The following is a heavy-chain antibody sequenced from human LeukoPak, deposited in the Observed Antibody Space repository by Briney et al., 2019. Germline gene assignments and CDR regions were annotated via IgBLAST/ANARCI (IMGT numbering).Heavy chain of an antibody. CDR1: GGSFSGYY. CDR2: INHSGST. V-gene: IGHV4-34*01. CDR3: ARDRIQLWYAYYFDY. J-gene: IGHJ4*02. Sequence: SETLSLTCAVYGGSFSGYYWSWIRQPPGKGLEWIGEINHSGSTNYNPSLKSRVTMSVDTSKNQFSLKLSSVTAADTAVYYCARDRIQLWYAYYFDYWGQGTLVSVSS. D-gene: IGHD5-18*01.